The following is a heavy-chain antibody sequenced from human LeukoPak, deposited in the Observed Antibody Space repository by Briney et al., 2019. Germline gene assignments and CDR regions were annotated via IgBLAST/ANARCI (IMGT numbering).Heavy chain of an antibody. CDR1: GFTFSSYG. Sequence: PGGSLRLSCAASGFTFSSYGMSWVRQAPGKGLEWVSAISGSGGSTYYADSVKGRFTISRDNSKNTLYLQMNSLRAEDTAVYYCAKGTHYYGSGSHFDYWGQGTLVTVSS. V-gene: IGHV3-23*01. D-gene: IGHD3-10*01. J-gene: IGHJ4*02. CDR3: AKGTHYYGSGSHFDY. CDR2: ISGSGGST.